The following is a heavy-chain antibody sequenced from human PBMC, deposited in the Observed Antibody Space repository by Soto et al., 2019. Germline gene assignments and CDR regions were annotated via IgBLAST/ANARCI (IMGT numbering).Heavy chain of an antibody. V-gene: IGHV2-5*02. CDR3: ARTSVNWGSRGLVDY. J-gene: IGHJ4*02. CDR1: GFSLSTSGVG. Sequence: QITLKESGPTLVKPTQTLTLTCTFSGFSLSTSGVGVGWIRQPPGKALEWLAFLYWDDDKRYSPSLKSRLTITKDTSNNQVLLTMTNMAPVDTATYYCARTSVNWGSRGLVDYWGQGTLVTVAS. D-gene: IGHD7-27*01. CDR2: LYWDDDK.